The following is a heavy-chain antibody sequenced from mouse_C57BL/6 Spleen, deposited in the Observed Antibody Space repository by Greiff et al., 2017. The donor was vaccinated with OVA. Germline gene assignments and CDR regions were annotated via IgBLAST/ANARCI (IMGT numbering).Heavy chain of an antibody. D-gene: IGHD4-1*02. J-gene: IGHJ3*01. CDR1: GYSITSGYY. CDR2: ISYDGSN. Sequence: EVQLQESGPGLVKPSQSLSLTCSVTGYSITSGYYWNWIRQFPGNKLEWMGYISYDGSNNYNPSLKNRISITRDTSKNQFFLKLNSVTTEDTATYYCAKGDSQLGFAYWGQGTLVTVSA. CDR3: AKGDSQLGFAY. V-gene: IGHV3-6*01.